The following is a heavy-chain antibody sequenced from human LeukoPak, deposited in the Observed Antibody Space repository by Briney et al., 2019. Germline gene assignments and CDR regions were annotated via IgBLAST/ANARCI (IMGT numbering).Heavy chain of an antibody. CDR1: GGSISSSSYY. D-gene: IGHD4-23*01. J-gene: IGHJ2*01. V-gene: IGHV4-31*03. Sequence: SETLSPTCTVSGGSISSSSYYWSWIRQHPGKGLEWIGYIYYSGSTYYNPSLKSRVTISVDTSKNQFSLKLSSVTAADTAVYYCARDRYTVVSWYFDLWGRGTLVTVSS. CDR3: ARDRYTVVSWYFDL. CDR2: IYYSGST.